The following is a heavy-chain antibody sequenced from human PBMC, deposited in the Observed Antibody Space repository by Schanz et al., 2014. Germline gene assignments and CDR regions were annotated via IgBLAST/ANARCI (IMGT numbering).Heavy chain of an antibody. CDR2: ITASGDYM. CDR1: RFTFSSYS. J-gene: IGHJ4*02. V-gene: IGHV3-21*01. D-gene: IGHD5-12*01. Sequence: EVQLVESGGGLVKPGGSLRLSCEASRFTFSSYSFNWVRQAPGKGLEWVSSITASGDYMHYADSVKGRFTISRDNARNSLYLQMNSLRAEDTAVYYCARDGYNAYDLKRGDYWGQGTQVAVSS. CDR3: ARDGYNAYDLKRGDY.